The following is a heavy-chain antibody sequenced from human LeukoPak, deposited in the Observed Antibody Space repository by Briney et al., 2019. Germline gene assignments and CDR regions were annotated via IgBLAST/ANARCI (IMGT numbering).Heavy chain of an antibody. D-gene: IGHD3-22*01. V-gene: IGHV4-4*07. CDR2: IHTSGST. J-gene: IGHJ4*02. CDR3: ARDASCYYDGSGYYLGY. CDR1: GGSISSCS. Sequence: SETLSLTCIVSGGSISSCSWNWIRQPAGKGLEWIGRIHTSGSTNYNPSLKSRVTMSVATSKNQFSLKLSSVTAADTAVYYCARDASCYYDGSGYYLGYWGQGTLVTVSS.